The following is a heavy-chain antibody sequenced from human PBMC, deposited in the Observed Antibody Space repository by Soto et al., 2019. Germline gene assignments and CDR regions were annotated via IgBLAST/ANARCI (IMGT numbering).Heavy chain of an antibody. D-gene: IGHD3-16*01. CDR1: GGSISSSSYY. Sequence: NPSETLSLTCTVSGGSISSSSYYWGWIRQPPGKGLEWIGSIYYSGSTYYNPSLKSRVTISVDTSKNQFSLKLSSVTAADTAVYYCARSSLGVDAFDIWGQGTMVTVSS. CDR2: IYYSGST. V-gene: IGHV4-39*01. CDR3: ARSSLGVDAFDI. J-gene: IGHJ3*02.